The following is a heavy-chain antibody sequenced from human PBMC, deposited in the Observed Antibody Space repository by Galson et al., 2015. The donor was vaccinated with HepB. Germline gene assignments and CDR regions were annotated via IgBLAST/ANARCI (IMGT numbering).Heavy chain of an antibody. Sequence: CAISGDSFSSNSAAWNWIRQSPSRGLEWLGRTYYRSKWYNDYAVSVKSRITINPDTSMNQFSLQLNSVTPEDTAVYYCARDSAIYSSSRYGMDVWGQGTTVTVSS. CDR3: ARDSAIYSSSRYGMDV. CDR1: GDSFSSNSAA. J-gene: IGHJ6*02. D-gene: IGHD6-6*01. CDR2: TYYRSKWYN. V-gene: IGHV6-1*01.